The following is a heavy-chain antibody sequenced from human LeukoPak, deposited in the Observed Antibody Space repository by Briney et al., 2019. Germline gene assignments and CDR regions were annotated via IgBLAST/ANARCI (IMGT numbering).Heavy chain of an antibody. CDR1: GYTFTSYG. Sequence: ASVKVSCKASGYTFTSYGISWVRQAPGQGLEWMGWISAYNGNTNYAQKLQGRVTMTTDTSTSTAYMELRSLRSDDTAVYYCARVSPGVGYCSSTSCYWFALWGQGTLVTVSS. CDR2: ISAYNGNT. J-gene: IGHJ5*02. CDR3: ARVSPGVGYCSSTSCYWFAL. D-gene: IGHD2-2*01. V-gene: IGHV1-18*04.